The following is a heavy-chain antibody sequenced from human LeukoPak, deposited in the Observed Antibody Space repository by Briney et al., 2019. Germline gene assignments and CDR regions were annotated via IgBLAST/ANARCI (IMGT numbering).Heavy chain of an antibody. CDR3: ARSYYGSGSYYMDV. Sequence: ASVKVSCKASGYTFTSYGISWVRQAPGQGLEWMGWISAYNGNTNYAQKLQGRVTMTTDTSTNTAYMELRSLRSDDTAVYYCARSYYGSGSYYMDVWGKGTTVTISS. V-gene: IGHV1-18*04. CDR2: ISAYNGNT. CDR1: GYTFTSYG. D-gene: IGHD3-10*01. J-gene: IGHJ6*03.